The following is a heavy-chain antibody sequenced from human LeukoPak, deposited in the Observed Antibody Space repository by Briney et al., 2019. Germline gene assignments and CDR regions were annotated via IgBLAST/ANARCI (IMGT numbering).Heavy chain of an antibody. CDR2: INPNSGGT. J-gene: IGHJ4*02. D-gene: IGHD3-10*01. CDR1: GYTFTSYY. V-gene: IGHV1-2*02. Sequence: ASVKVSCTASGYTFTSYYMHWVRQAPGQGLEWMGWINPNSGGTNYAQKFQGRVTMTRDTSISTAYMDLSRLRSDDTAVYYCARDFTMVRGGRYFDYWGQGTLVTVSS. CDR3: ARDFTMVRGGRYFDY.